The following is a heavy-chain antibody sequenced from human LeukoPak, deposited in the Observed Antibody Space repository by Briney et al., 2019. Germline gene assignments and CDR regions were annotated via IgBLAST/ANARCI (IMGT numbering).Heavy chain of an antibody. CDR2: INPNTGGT. Sequence: GASVKVSCKTSGYIFTGYYIHWVRQAPGQGLEWMGWINPNTGGTNYAQDFQGRVTMTRDTYVTTAYMELSRLRSDDTAVYFCARERESGRSDAFDLWGQGTMVTVSS. D-gene: IGHD3-10*01. CDR3: ARERESGRSDAFDL. J-gene: IGHJ3*01. CDR1: GYIFTGYY. V-gene: IGHV1-2*02.